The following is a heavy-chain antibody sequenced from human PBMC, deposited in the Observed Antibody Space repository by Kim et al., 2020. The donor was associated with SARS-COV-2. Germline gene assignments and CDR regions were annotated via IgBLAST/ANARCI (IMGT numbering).Heavy chain of an antibody. Sequence: GGSLRLSCAASGFTFSSYSMNWVRQAPGKGLEWVSSISSSSSYIYYADSVKGGFTISRDNAKNSLYLQMNSLRAEDTAVYYCARDGAVAGTDYYYGMDVWGQGTTVTVSS. D-gene: IGHD6-19*01. J-gene: IGHJ6*02. CDR1: GFTFSSYS. V-gene: IGHV3-21*01. CDR3: ARDGAVAGTDYYYGMDV. CDR2: ISSSSSYI.